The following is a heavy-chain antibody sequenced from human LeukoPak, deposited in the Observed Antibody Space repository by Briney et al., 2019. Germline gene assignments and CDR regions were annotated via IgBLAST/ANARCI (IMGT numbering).Heavy chain of an antibody. J-gene: IGHJ4*02. CDR3: ARDAGGAAVAGRFDY. CDR2: IYYSGST. V-gene: IGHV4-30-4*08. CDR1: GGSISSGDYY. Sequence: PSQTLSLTCTVSGGSISSGDYYWSWIRQPPGKGLEWIGYIYYSGSTYYNPSLKSRVTISVDTSKNQFSLELSSVTAADTAVYYCARDAGGAAVAGRFDYWGQGTLVTVSS. D-gene: IGHD6-19*01.